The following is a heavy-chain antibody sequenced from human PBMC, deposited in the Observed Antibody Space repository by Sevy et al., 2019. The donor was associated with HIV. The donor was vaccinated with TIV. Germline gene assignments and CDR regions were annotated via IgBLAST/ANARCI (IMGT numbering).Heavy chain of an antibody. CDR1: GFIFNSYA. CDR3: VRDHNDSSEYYLIGAYDV. D-gene: IGHD3-22*01. V-gene: IGHV3-33*01. Sequence: GGSLRLSCAASGFIFNSYAIHWVRQAPGKGLEWVAVVFMEGTKEFYAESVKGRFTISRDNSKKKVFLQMNSLRDEDTAVYYCVRDHNDSSEYYLIGAYDVWGQGTTVTVSS. CDR2: VFMEGTKE. J-gene: IGHJ3*01.